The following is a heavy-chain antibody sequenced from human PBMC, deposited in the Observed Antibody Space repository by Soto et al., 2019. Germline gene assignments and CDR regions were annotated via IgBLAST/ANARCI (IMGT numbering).Heavy chain of an antibody. CDR1: GFTFSSYA. V-gene: IGHV3-23*01. CDR3: AKDLVIVVVPAAMIDY. CDR2: ISGSGGST. D-gene: IGHD2-2*01. Sequence: PGGSLRLSCAASGFTFSSYAMSWVRQAPGKGLEWVSAISGSGGSTYYADSVKGRFTISRDNSKNTLYLQMNSLRAEDTAVYYCAKDLVIVVVPAAMIDYWGQGTLVTVSS. J-gene: IGHJ4*02.